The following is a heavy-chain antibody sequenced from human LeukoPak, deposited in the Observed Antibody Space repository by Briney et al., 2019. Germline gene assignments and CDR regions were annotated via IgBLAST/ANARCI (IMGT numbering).Heavy chain of an antibody. CDR3: ARVSKYYDFWSGYYTRGNFDY. V-gene: IGHV1-8*03. CDR2: MNPNSGNT. CDR1: GYTFTSYD. Sequence: ASVKVSCKASGYTFTSYDINWVRQATGQGLEWMGWMNPNSGNTGYTQKFQGRVTITRNTSISTAYMELSSLRSEDTAVYYCARVSKYYDFWSGYYTRGNFDYWGQGTLVTVSS. D-gene: IGHD3-3*01. J-gene: IGHJ4*02.